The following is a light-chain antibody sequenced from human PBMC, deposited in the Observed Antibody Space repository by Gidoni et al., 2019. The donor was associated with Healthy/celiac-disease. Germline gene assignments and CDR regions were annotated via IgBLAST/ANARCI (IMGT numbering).Light chain of an antibody. CDR1: QSISSW. J-gene: IGKJ1*01. CDR3: QQYNSLGT. Sequence: DIHMPQSPSTLSASVGDRVPITCRASQSISSWLACDQQKPGKAPKLLSYKASSLESGVPSRLSGSGSGTEFTINISSLQPDDFATYYCQQYNSLGTFGQGTKVEIK. CDR2: KAS. V-gene: IGKV1-5*03.